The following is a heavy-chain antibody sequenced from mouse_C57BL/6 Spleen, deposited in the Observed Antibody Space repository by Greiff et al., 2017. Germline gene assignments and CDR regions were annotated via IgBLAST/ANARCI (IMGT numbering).Heavy chain of an antibody. CDR2: IDPSDSET. J-gene: IGHJ4*01. CDR1: GYTFTSYW. Sequence: VQLQQPGAELVRPGSSVKLSCKASGYTFTSYWMHWVKQRPIQGLEWIGNIDPSDSETHYNQKFKDKATLTVDKSSSTAYMQLSSLTSEDSAVYYCARLYYGNFGGSMDYWGQGTSGTVSS. CDR3: ARLYYGNFGGSMDY. V-gene: IGHV1-52*01. D-gene: IGHD2-1*01.